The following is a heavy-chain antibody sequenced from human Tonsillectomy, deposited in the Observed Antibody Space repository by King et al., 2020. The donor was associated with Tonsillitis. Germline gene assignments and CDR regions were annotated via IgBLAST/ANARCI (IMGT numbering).Heavy chain of an antibody. J-gene: IGHJ1*01. Sequence: VQLVESGGGLVKPGGSLRLSCAASGFTFSSYSMNWVRQAPGKGLEWVSSISSSSSYIYYADSVKGRFTISRDNAKNSQYLQMNSLRAEDTAVYYCARDSPSYGGNSEYFQHWGQGTLVTVSS. CDR3: ARDSPSYGGNSEYFQH. V-gene: IGHV3-21*01. D-gene: IGHD4-23*01. CDR1: GFTFSSYS. CDR2: ISSSSSYI.